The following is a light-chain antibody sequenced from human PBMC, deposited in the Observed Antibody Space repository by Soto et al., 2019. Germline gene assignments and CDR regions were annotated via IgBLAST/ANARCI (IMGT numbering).Light chain of an antibody. CDR1: QSVSSY. Sequence: EIVLTQSPATLSLSPGQRATLSCRASQSVSSYLAWYQQKPGQAPRLLIYGASNRATGIPARFSGSGSGTDFTLTISSLEPEDFAVYYCQQRSNWPPITFGQGTRLE. CDR2: GAS. V-gene: IGKV3-11*01. CDR3: QQRSNWPPIT. J-gene: IGKJ5*01.